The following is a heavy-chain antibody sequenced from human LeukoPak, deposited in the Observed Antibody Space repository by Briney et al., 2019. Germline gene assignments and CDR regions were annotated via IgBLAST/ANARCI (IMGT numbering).Heavy chain of an antibody. Sequence: GGSLRLSCAASGFTFSSYSMNWVRQAPGKGLEWVSSISSSSSYIYYADSVKGRFTISRDNAKNSLCLQMNSLRAEDTAVYYCAKTTARPYYFDYWGQGTLVTVSS. CDR3: AKTTARPYYFDY. CDR1: GFTFSSYS. J-gene: IGHJ4*02. V-gene: IGHV3-21*04. D-gene: IGHD6-6*01. CDR2: ISSSSSYI.